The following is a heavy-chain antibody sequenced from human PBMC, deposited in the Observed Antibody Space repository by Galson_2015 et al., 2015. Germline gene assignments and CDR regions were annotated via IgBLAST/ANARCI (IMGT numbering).Heavy chain of an antibody. J-gene: IGHJ4*02. CDR2: IKGDGSDI. V-gene: IGHV3-74*01. CDR3: VRDGDKYDFDF. D-gene: IGHD2-2*01. Sequence: SLRLSCAASGFTFSSYWMHWVRQAPGKGLVWVSRIKGDGSDIRYADSVKGRFTMSRDNTKKTLHLHMSNLGAEDTAVYFCVRDGDKYDFDFWGQGTLVTVPS. CDR1: GFTFSSYW.